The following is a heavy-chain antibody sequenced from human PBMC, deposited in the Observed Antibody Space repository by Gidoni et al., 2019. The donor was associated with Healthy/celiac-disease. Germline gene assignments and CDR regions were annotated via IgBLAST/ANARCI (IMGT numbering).Heavy chain of an antibody. CDR3: ARAMFDP. Sequence: EVQLVESGGGLVQPGGSLRLSCAASGFTVSSNYMSWVRQAPGKGLEWVSVIYSGGRTYYADSVKGRFNISRDNSKNTLYLKMNSLRAEDTAVYYCARAMFDPWGQGTLVTVSS. CDR2: IYSGGRT. J-gene: IGHJ5*02. V-gene: IGHV3-66*01. CDR1: GFTVSSNY.